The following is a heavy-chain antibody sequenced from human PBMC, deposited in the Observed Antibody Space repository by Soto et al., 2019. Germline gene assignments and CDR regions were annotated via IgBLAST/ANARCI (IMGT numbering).Heavy chain of an antibody. CDR2: ISAYNGNT. CDR3: ARDIPYPIPHDAFDI. CDR1: GYTFTSYG. J-gene: IGHJ3*02. D-gene: IGHD2-21*01. Sequence: GASVKVSCKASGYTFTSYGISWVRQAPGQGLEWMGWISAYNGNTNYAQKLQGRVTMTTDTSTSTAYMELRSLRSDDTAVYYCARDIPYPIPHDAFDIWGQGTMVTVSS. V-gene: IGHV1-18*01.